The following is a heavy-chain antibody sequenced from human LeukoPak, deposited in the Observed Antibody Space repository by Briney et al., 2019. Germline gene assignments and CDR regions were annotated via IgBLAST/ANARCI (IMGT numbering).Heavy chain of an antibody. D-gene: IGHD6-13*01. CDR1: GGSISSYY. CDR2: IYSSGST. V-gene: IGHV4-4*07. J-gene: IGHJ4*02. Sequence: SETLSLTCTVSGGSISSYYWSWIRQPAGKGLEWIGHIYSSGSTNYNPSLKSRVTMSVDTSKNQFSLKLSSVTAADTAVYYCARGRYSSSWPNYWGQGTLVTVSS. CDR3: ARGRYSSSWPNY.